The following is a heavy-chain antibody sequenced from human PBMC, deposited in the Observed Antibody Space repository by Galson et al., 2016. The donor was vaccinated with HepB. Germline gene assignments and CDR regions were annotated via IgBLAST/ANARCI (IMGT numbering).Heavy chain of an antibody. CDR2: VSPYNGDT. CDR1: GYTFTSYA. D-gene: IGHD4-17*01. Sequence: SVKVSCKASGYTFTSYAVTWVRQAPGQGLEWMGWVSPYNGDTNYAQKFQGRVTMTTDTSTSTAYMELRSLTSDDTAFYYCARVLPSCFGDHNIYWGQGTLVTVSS. CDR3: ARVLPSCFGDHNIY. V-gene: IGHV1-18*04. J-gene: IGHJ4*01.